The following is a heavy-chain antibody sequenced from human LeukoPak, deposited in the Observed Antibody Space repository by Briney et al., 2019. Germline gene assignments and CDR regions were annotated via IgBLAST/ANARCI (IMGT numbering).Heavy chain of an antibody. CDR2: IWYDGSNK. V-gene: IGHV3-33*01. Sequence: GRPLRLSCAASGFTFSSYGMHWVRQAPGKGLEWVAVIWYDGSNKYYADSVKGRFTISRDNSKNTLYLQMNSLRAEDTAVYYCARGSYSIAVAVRDWGQGTLVTVSS. CDR3: ARGSYSIAVAVRD. D-gene: IGHD6-19*01. CDR1: GFTFSSYG. J-gene: IGHJ4*02.